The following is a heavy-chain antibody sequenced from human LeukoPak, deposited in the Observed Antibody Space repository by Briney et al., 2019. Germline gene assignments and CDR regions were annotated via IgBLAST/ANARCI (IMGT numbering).Heavy chain of an antibody. CDR3: ARENYYYDSSGYSIRIFIDY. CDR1: GYTFTSYA. Sequence: GASVKVSCKASGYTFTSYAMHWVRQAPGQRLEWMGWINAGNGNTKYSQKFQGRVTITRDTSASTAYMELRSLRSDDTAVYYCARENYYYDSSGYSIRIFIDYWGQGTLVTVSS. CDR2: INAGNGNT. D-gene: IGHD3-22*01. J-gene: IGHJ4*02. V-gene: IGHV1-3*01.